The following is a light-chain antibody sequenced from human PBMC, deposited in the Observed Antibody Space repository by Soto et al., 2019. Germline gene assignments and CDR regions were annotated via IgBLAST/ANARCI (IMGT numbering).Light chain of an antibody. V-gene: IGLV2-8*01. J-gene: IGLJ1*01. CDR2: EVD. Sequence: QSVLTQPPSASGSPGQSVTISCTGTSSDVGRNHYVSWYQFLPGKVPKVMIYEVDKRPSGVPDRFSGSRSGNTASLTVSGLQPEDEGDYYCSSYTRQSTYVFGTGTKLTVL. CDR1: SSDVGRNHY. CDR3: SSYTRQSTYV.